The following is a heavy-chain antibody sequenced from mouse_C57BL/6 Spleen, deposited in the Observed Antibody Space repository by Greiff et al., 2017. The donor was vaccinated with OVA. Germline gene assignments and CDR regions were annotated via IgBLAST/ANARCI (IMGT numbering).Heavy chain of an antibody. CDR1: GYSITSGYY. D-gene: IGHD2-4*01. CDR3: ARGGYDSSDY. Sequence: EVQRVESGPGLVKPSQSLSLTCSVTGYSITSGYYWNWIRQFPGNKLEWMGYISYDGSNNYNPSLKNRISITRDTSKNQFFLKLNSVTTEDTATYYCARGGYDSSDYWGQGTTLTVSS. J-gene: IGHJ2*01. V-gene: IGHV3-6*01. CDR2: ISYDGSN.